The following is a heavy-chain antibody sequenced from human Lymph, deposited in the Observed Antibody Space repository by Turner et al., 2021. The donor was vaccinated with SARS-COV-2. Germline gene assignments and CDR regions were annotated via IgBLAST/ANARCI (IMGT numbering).Heavy chain of an antibody. V-gene: IGHV1-2*02. Sequence: QVQLVQSGAEVKEPGASVTVSCQASGYTFTGYYLHWVRQAPGQGLEWMGWINPDSGGTNYAQNFQDRVTMTRDTSISTAYMDLSRLRSDDTAVYYCARGGLYYYDSSAYYGDAFDFWGQGTMVTVSS. CDR2: INPDSGGT. CDR3: ARGGLYYYDSSAYYGDAFDF. J-gene: IGHJ3*01. D-gene: IGHD3-22*01. CDR1: GYTFTGYY.